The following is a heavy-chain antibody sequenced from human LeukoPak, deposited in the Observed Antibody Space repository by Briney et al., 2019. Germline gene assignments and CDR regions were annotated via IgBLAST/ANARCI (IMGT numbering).Heavy chain of an antibody. V-gene: IGHV1-18*04. CDR2: ISAYNGNT. Sequence: ASVKVSCKASGYTFTSYYMHWVRQAPGQGLEWMGWISAYNGNTNYAQKLQGRVTMTTDTSTSTAYMELRSLRSDDTAVYYCAREESYGDYYFDYWGQGTLVTVSS. CDR3: AREESYGDYYFDY. D-gene: IGHD4-17*01. J-gene: IGHJ4*02. CDR1: GYTFTSYY.